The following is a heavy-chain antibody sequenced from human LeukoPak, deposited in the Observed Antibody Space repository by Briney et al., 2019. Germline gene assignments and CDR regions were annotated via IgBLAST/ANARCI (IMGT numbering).Heavy chain of an antibody. CDR2: INAGNGNT. Sequence: GGSLRLSCAASGFTFTSYAMHWVRQAPGQRLEWMGWINAGNGNTKYSQKFQGRVTITRDTSASTAYMELSSLRSEDTAVYYCARDSGDDIVATTGDYWGQGTLVTVSS. V-gene: IGHV1-3*01. J-gene: IGHJ4*02. D-gene: IGHD5-12*01. CDR1: GFTFTSYA. CDR3: ARDSGDDIVATTGDY.